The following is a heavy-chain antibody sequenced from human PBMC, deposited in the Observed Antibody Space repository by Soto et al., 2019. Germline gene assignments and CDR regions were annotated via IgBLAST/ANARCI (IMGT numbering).Heavy chain of an antibody. Sequence: SETLSLTCTVSGGSISSEGYYWSWFRQLPGKGLEWIGDIYYSGTTYHNPSLRSRLTISGDASKSQFSLKLSSVTAADTALYYCARGRGYSYGPYYFDYWGQGTLVTAPQ. D-gene: IGHD5-18*01. CDR1: GGSISSEGYY. CDR2: IYYSGTT. J-gene: IGHJ4*02. CDR3: ARGRGYSYGPYYFDY. V-gene: IGHV4-31*03.